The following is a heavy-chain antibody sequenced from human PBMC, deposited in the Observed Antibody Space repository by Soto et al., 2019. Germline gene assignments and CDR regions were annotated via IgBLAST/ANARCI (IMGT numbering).Heavy chain of an antibody. CDR3: ASLQVPGNFDY. CDR2: IYYSGDT. J-gene: IGHJ4*02. Sequence: QLQLQESGPGLVKPSETLSLTCTVSGGSIRSSNYYWAWVRQPPGKGLEWIANIYYSGDTYFHPSLRNRLTVSVDTSKYQFSLKLSSLTAADTAMYYCASLQVPGNFDYWGQGTLVTVSS. V-gene: IGHV4-39*01. D-gene: IGHD6-13*01. CDR1: GGSIRSSNYY.